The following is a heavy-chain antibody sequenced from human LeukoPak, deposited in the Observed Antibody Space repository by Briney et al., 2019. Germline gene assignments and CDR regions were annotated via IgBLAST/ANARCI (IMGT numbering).Heavy chain of an antibody. CDR3: AIVVPAATNEFGMDY. J-gene: IGHJ4*02. V-gene: IGHV4-34*01. CDR2: ISHSGST. Sequence: PSETLSLTCAVYGGSFSGYYWSWIRQPPGKGLEWIGEISHSGSTNYNPSLKSRVTISVDTSKNQFSLKLSSVTAADTAVYYCAIVVPAATNEFGMDYWGQGTLVTVSS. CDR1: GGSFSGYY. D-gene: IGHD2-2*01.